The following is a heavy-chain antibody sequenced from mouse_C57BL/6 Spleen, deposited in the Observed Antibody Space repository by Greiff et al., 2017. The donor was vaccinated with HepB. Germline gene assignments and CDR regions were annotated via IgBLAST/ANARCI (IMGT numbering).Heavy chain of an antibody. CDR2: ISYDGSN. D-gene: IGHD1-1*01. CDR1: GYSITSGYY. V-gene: IGHV3-6*01. CDR3: ARGGGGITTVVATEAY. J-gene: IGHJ3*01. Sequence: ESGPGLVKPSQSLSLTCSVTGYSITSGYYWNWIRQFPGNKLEWMGYISYDGSNNYNPSLKNRISITRDTSKNQFFLKLNSVTTEDTATYYCARGGGGITTVVATEAYWGQGTLVTVSA.